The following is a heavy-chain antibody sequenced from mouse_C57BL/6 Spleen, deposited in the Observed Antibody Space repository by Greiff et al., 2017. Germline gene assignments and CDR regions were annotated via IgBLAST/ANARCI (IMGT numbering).Heavy chain of an antibody. D-gene: IGHD2-1*01. CDR2: IYPGDGDT. V-gene: IGHV1-80*01. J-gene: IGHJ2*01. CDR3: ARVYGNGVYFDY. CDR1: GYAFSSYW. Sequence: QVQLQQSGAELVKPGASVKISCKASGYAFSSYWMNWVKQRPGKGLEWIGQIYPGDGDTNYNGKFKGKATLTADKSSSTAYMQLSSLTSEDSAVYFCARVYGNGVYFDYWGQGTTLTVSS.